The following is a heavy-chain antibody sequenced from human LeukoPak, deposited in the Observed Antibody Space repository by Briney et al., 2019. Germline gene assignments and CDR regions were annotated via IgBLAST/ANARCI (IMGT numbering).Heavy chain of an antibody. J-gene: IGHJ4*02. CDR2: IKQDGSEK. CDR1: GFTFISYW. Sequence: GGSLRLSCTASGFTFISYWMSWVRQAPGKGLEWVANIKQDGSEKNYVDSVKGRFTISRDNAKNSLYLQMNSLRAEDTAVYYCARGGYDYNALFDHWGQGTLVTVSS. V-gene: IGHV3-7*01. CDR3: ARGGYDYNALFDH. D-gene: IGHD5-12*01.